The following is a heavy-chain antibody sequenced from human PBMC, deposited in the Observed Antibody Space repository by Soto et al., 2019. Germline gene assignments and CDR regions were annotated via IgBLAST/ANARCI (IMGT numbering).Heavy chain of an antibody. D-gene: IGHD5-12*01. V-gene: IGHV1-8*01. CDR3: ARGPDRIVATNYYFDY. CDR2: MNPNSGNT. Sequence: ASVKVSCKASGYTFTSYDINWVRQATGQGLEWMGWMNPNSGNTGYAQKFQGRVTMTRNTSISTAYMKLSSLRSEDTAVYYCARGPDRIVATNYYFDYWGQGTLVTVSS. CDR1: GYTFTSYD. J-gene: IGHJ4*02.